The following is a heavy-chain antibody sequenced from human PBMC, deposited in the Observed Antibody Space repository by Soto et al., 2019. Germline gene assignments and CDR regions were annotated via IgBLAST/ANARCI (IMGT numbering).Heavy chain of an antibody. J-gene: IGHJ4*02. CDR1: GFTFSSYA. D-gene: IGHD6-6*01. Sequence: GGSLRLSCAASGFTFSSYAMSCVRQAPGKGLEWVSAISGRGGSTYYADSVKGRFTISRDNSKNTLYLQMNSLRAEDTALYFCAKDIGYSSSSAPIDYWGQGTLVTVSS. CDR3: AKDIGYSSSSAPIDY. V-gene: IGHV3-23*01. CDR2: ISGRGGST.